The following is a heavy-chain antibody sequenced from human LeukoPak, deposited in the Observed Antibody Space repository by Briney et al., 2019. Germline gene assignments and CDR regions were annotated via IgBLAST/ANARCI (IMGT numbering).Heavy chain of an antibody. CDR3: ARVHPYDYVWGSYPIAHFDY. Sequence: SETLSLTCTVSGVSISSGSYYWGWIRQPPGKGLEWIGSTYYSGSTYYNPSLKSRVTISVDTSKNQFSLKLSSVTAADTAVYYCARVHPYDYVWGSYPIAHFDYWGQGTLVTVSS. D-gene: IGHD3-16*02. CDR2: TYYSGST. V-gene: IGHV4-39*07. CDR1: GVSISSGSYY. J-gene: IGHJ4*02.